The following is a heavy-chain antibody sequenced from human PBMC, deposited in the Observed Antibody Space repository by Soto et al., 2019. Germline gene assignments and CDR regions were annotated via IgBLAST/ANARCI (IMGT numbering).Heavy chain of an antibody. CDR1: GGTFSSYA. Sequence: ASVKVSCKASGGTFSSYAISWVRQAPGQGLEWMGGIIPIFGTANYAQKFQGRVTITADESTSTAYMELSSLRSEDTAVYYCARDSSPSYYDFWSGQDNWFDPWGQGTLVTVSS. J-gene: IGHJ5*02. D-gene: IGHD3-3*01. CDR2: IIPIFGTA. CDR3: ARDSSPSYYDFWSGQDNWFDP. V-gene: IGHV1-69*13.